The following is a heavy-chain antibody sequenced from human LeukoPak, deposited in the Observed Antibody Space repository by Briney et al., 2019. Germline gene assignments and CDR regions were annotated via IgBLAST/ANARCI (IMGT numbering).Heavy chain of an antibody. J-gene: IGHJ4*02. CDR1: GFTFSNYA. Sequence: GGSLRLSCAASGFTFSNYAMSWVRQAPGKGLEWVSGITGSGGSTFYADSVKGRFTISRDNSKNTLYLQMNSLRAEDTAVYYCAKLDCSGSSCYQFDCWGQGTLVPGSS. D-gene: IGHD2-15*01. CDR2: ITGSGGST. V-gene: IGHV3-23*01. CDR3: AKLDCSGSSCYQFDC.